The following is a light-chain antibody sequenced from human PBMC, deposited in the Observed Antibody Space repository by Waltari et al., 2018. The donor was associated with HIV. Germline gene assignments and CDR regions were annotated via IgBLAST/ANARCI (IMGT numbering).Light chain of an antibody. V-gene: IGKV1-6*01. CDR2: DVF. CDR1: QGIRND. CDR3: LQDYAYPRT. J-gene: IGKJ1*01. Sequence: AIQMTQSPSSLSASVGDRVTITCRASQGIRNDLGWYQQKPGKAPKLLIYDVFNLQSGVPSRFSGSGSGTDSTLTISSLQPEDFATYYCLQDYAYPRTFGQGTKVEIK.